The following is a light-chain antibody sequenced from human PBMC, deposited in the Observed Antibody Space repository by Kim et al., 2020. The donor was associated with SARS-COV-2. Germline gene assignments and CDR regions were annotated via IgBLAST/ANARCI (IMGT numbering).Light chain of an antibody. CDR3: QQYNSYSWT. Sequence: DIQMTQSPSTLSASLGDRVTITCRASHSISSWLAWYQQKPGKVPKLLIYDASSLESGVPSRFSGSGSGTEFTLTISSLQPDDFATYYCQQYNSYSWTFGQGTKVDIK. V-gene: IGKV1-5*01. J-gene: IGKJ1*01. CDR1: HSISSW. CDR2: DAS.